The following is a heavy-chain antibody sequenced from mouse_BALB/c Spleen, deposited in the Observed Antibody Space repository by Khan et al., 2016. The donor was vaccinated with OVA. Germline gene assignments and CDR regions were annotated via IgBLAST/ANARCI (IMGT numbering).Heavy chain of an antibody. Sequence: VQLQQPGAELVKPGASVKLSCTASGFNIKDTYMHWVKQRPDQGLEWIGRIDPANGNPEYDPKFQGKSTITADTSSNTAYLHLSSLTSEDTAVYYWARWPRGYWGQGTTLTVSS. J-gene: IGHJ2*01. CDR1: GFNIKDTY. CDR3: ARWPRGY. V-gene: IGHV14-3*02. CDR2: IDPANGNP.